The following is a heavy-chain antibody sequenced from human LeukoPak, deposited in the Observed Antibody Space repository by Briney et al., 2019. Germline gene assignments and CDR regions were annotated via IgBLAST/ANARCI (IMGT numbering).Heavy chain of an antibody. CDR2: IKQDGSEK. V-gene: IGHV3-7*01. J-gene: IGHJ6*02. Sequence: GGSLRLSCAASGFTLSSYWMSWVRQAPGKGLEWVANIKQDGSEKYYVDSVKGRFTISRDNAKNSLYLQMNSLRAEDTAVYYCARDSSSSSIYYYYGMDVWGQGTTVTVSS. CDR1: GFTLSSYW. CDR3: ARDSSSSSIYYYYGMDV. D-gene: IGHD6-13*01.